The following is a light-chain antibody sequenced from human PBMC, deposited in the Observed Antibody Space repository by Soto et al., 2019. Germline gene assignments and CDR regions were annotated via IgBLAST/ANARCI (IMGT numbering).Light chain of an antibody. V-gene: IGLV2-14*01. J-gene: IGLJ2*01. CDR1: TGDIGRYHY. CDR3: SSYASMDTVI. CDR2: EVI. Sequence: QSALTQPASVSGSPGQSITISCAGTTGDIGRYHYVSWHQQHPGKSPKLLIFEVIHRPSGVSNRFSGSKSGSKASLTISGLQAEDEADYYCSSYASMDTVIFGGGTKVTVL.